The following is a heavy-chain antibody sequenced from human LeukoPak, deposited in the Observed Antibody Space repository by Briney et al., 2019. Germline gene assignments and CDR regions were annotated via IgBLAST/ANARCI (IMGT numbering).Heavy chain of an antibody. CDR2: IIPILGIA. V-gene: IGHV1-69*04. D-gene: IGHD1-1*01. CDR3: ASYWNDADAFDI. J-gene: IGHJ3*02. Sequence: GSSVKVSCKASGGTFSSYAISWVRQAPGQGLEWMGRIIPILGIANYAQKFQGRVTITADKSTSTAYMELSSLRSEDTAVYYCASYWNDADAFDIWGQGTMVTVSS. CDR1: GGTFSSYA.